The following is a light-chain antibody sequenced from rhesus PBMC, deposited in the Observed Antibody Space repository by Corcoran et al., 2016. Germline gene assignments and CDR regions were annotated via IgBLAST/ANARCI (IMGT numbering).Light chain of an antibody. CDR3: QQGNSNPRT. CDR2: YAN. J-gene: IGKJ1*01. CDR1: QGISSY. V-gene: IGKV1-32*02. Sequence: DIQMSQSPSSLSASVGDRVTITCRASQGISSYLNWYQQKPGKAPKLLIYYANSLASGVPSRVSGSGSGTEFTLTISSLQPEDVATYYCQQGNSNPRTFGQGTKVEIK.